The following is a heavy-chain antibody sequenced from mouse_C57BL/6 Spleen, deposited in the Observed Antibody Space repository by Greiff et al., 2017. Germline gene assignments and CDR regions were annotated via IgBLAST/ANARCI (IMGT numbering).Heavy chain of an antibody. V-gene: IGHV1-5*01. CDR3: KRDGLSYSDLAY. J-gene: IGHJ3*01. Sequence: VQLQQSGTVLARPGASVKMSCKTSGYTFTSYWMHWVKQRPGQGLEWIGVIYPGNSDPSYNQKFKGKAKLTAVTSASTAYVELSSLTREDSAVSFFKRDGLSYSDLAYWGQGTLVTVSA. CDR2: IYPGNSDP. CDR1: GYTFTSYW. D-gene: IGHD1-1*01.